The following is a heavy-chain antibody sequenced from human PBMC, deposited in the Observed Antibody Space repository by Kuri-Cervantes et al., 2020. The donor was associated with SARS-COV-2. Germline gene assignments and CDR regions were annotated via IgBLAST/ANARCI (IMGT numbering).Heavy chain of an antibody. D-gene: IGHD2-2*01. CDR2: IHYRETT. CDR3: ARGTGAQDIVVVPAAIYWFDP. V-gene: IGHV4-39*01. Sequence: SETLSLTCTVSGGSISGSGYYWAWIRQPPGKGLEWIGHIHYRETTYYNPSLKSRATISVDTSKNQFSLKLNSVTAADTAVYYCARGTGAQDIVVVPAAIYWFDPWGQGTLVTVSS. CDR1: GGSISGSGYY. J-gene: IGHJ5*02.